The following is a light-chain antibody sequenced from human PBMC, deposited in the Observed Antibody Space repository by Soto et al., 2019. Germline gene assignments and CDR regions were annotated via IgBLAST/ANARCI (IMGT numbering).Light chain of an antibody. CDR1: QGISSY. CDR3: QQHNSYSLT. J-gene: IGKJ4*01. V-gene: IGKV1-9*01. Sequence: IQLTQSPSSLSASVGDRVTITCRASQGISSYLACYQQKPGKAPKLLIYAASTLQSGVPSRFSGSGSGTEFTLTISSLQPEDFATYYCQQHNSYSLTFGGGTKVEIK. CDR2: AAS.